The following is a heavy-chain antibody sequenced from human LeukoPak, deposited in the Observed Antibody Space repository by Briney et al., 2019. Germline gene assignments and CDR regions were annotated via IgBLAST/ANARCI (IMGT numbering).Heavy chain of an antibody. CDR1: GFTFSSYG. V-gene: IGHV3-33*01. J-gene: IGHJ5*02. CDR2: IWYDGSNK. Sequence: GGSLRPSCAASGFTFSSYGMHWVRQAPGKGLEWVAVIWYDGSNKYYADSVKGRFTISRDNSKNTLYLQMNSLRAEDTAVYYCARDRGGPYYYDSSGHPNWFDPWGQGTLVTVSS. D-gene: IGHD3-22*01. CDR3: ARDRGGPYYYDSSGHPNWFDP.